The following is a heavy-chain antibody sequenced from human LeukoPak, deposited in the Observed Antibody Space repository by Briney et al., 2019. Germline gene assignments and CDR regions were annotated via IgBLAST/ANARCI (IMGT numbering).Heavy chain of an antibody. CDR3: ATSPSQGVAGTRYFDY. D-gene: IGHD6-19*01. V-gene: IGHV1-24*01. J-gene: IGHJ4*02. Sequence: ASVKVSCKVSGYTLTELSMHWVRQAPGKGLEWMGGFDPEDGETIYAQKFQGRVTMTEDTSTDTAYMELSSLRSEDTAVYYCATSPSQGVAGTRYFDYWGQGTLDTVSS. CDR2: FDPEDGET. CDR1: GYTLTELS.